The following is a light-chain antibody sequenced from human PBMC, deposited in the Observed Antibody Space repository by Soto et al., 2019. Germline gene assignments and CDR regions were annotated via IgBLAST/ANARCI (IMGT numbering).Light chain of an antibody. CDR2: AAS. CDR1: QGISSY. V-gene: IGKV1-8*01. CDR3: QQYYSYPPT. Sequence: AIRMTQSPSSFSASTGDRVTITCRASQGISSYLAWYQQKPGKAPKLLIYAASTLQSGVPSRFSGSGSGTDFTLTISCLQSEDFATYYCQQYYSYPPTFGQGPKVDIK. J-gene: IGKJ1*01.